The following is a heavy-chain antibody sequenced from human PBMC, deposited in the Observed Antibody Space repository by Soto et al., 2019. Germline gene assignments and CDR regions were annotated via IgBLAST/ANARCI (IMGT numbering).Heavy chain of an antibody. Sequence: EVQLLESGGGLVQPGGSLRLSCTASGFTFSDSAMTWVRQAPGKGLEWVSISSAAGRSAYHADSVRGRFTISRDNSRNTLYLRITSLRAVDSAVYYCARNGHWLGVQHGSWGQGTQVTVAS. CDR3: ARNGHWLGVQHGS. V-gene: IGHV3-23*01. J-gene: IGHJ5*02. CDR2: SSAAGRSA. CDR1: GFTFSDSA. D-gene: IGHD6-19*01.